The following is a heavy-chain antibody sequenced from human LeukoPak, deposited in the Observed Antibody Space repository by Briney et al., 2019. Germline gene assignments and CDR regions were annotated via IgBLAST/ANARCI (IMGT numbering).Heavy chain of an antibody. V-gene: IGHV3-11*06. Sequence: GASLRLPCAASGFTFNDYYMSWIRQAPGKGLEWVSFISSSGGHTNYADSVKGRFTISRDNAKNSLYLQMNSLRAEDTAVYYCARNPGPGTLDNWGQGTLVTVSS. D-gene: IGHD6-13*01. CDR1: GFTFNDYY. CDR2: ISSSGGHT. CDR3: ARNPGPGTLDN. J-gene: IGHJ4*02.